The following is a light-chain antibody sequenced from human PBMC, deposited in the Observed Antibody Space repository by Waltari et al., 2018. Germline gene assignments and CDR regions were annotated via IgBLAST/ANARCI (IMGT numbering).Light chain of an antibody. CDR2: RSD. Sequence: QSVLTQPPSASGTPGQGVTISCSGGASNIGNNVVNWYQQVPGKAPKLLIYRSDGRPAGVPDRFSGSKSGTAASLAISGLQSEDEADYSCAAWDDSLNGRWVFGGGTKVTVL. CDR1: ASNIGNNV. CDR3: AAWDDSLNGRWV. V-gene: IGLV1-44*01. J-gene: IGLJ3*02.